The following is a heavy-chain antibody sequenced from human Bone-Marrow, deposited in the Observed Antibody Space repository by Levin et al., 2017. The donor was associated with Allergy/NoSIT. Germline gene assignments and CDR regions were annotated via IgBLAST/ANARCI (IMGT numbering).Heavy chain of an antibody. Sequence: SVKVSCKASGGTFSSYAISWVRQAPGQGLEWMGGIIPIFGTANYAQKFQGRVTITADESTSTAYMELSSLRSEDTAVYYCARQRPIVVVPAAEYYYYYYMDVWGKGTTVTVSS. CDR1: GGTFSSYA. J-gene: IGHJ6*03. CDR2: IIPIFGTA. V-gene: IGHV1-69*13. CDR3: ARQRPIVVVPAAEYYYYYYMDV. D-gene: IGHD2-2*01.